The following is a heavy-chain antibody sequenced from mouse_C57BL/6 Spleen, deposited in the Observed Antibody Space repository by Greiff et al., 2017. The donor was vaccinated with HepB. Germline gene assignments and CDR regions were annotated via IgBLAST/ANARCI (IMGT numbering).Heavy chain of an antibody. CDR1: GYSITSGYY. CDR3: ARGDYYGSSYDY. D-gene: IGHD1-1*01. V-gene: IGHV3-6*01. J-gene: IGHJ2*01. Sequence: QLQQSGPGLVKPSQSLSLTCSVTGYSITSGYYWNWIRQFPGNKLEWMGYISYDGSNNYNTSLKNRISINRDTPKNQFFLKLNSVTTEDTATYYCARGDYYGSSYDYWGQVTTLTVSS. CDR2: ISYDGSN.